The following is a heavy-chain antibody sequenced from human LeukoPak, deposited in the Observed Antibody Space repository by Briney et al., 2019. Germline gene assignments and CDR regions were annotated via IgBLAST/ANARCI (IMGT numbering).Heavy chain of an antibody. CDR1: GYIFTSYD. Sequence: ASVKVSCKASGYIFTSYDINWVRQATGQGLEWMGWMNPNSGNTGYAQNFQGRVTMTSNTSISTAYMELSSLRSEDTAVYYCARSIETLTDSSSWYFPVDYWGQGTLVTVSS. CDR3: ARSIETLTDSSSWYFPVDY. V-gene: IGHV1-8*01. CDR2: MNPNSGNT. D-gene: IGHD6-13*01. J-gene: IGHJ4*02.